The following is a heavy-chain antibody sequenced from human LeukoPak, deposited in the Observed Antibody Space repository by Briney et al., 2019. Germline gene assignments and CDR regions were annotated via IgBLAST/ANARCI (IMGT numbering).Heavy chain of an antibody. J-gene: IGHJ4*02. CDR1: GFTFSSYA. CDR2: ISGSGGST. V-gene: IGHV3-23*01. D-gene: IGHD3-22*01. Sequence: PGGSLRLSCAASGFTFSSYAMSWVRQAPGKGLEWVSAISGSGGSTYYADSAKGRFTISRDNSKNTLYLQMNSLRAEDTAVYYCASLYYYDSSGYYPFDYWGQGTLVTVSS. CDR3: ASLYYYDSSGYYPFDY.